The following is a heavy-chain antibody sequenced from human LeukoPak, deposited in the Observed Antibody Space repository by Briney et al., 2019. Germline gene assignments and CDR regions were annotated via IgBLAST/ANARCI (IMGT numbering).Heavy chain of an antibody. D-gene: IGHD3-9*01. Sequence: ASVKVSCKASGYTFTSYDINWVRQATGQGLEWMGWMNPNSGNTGYAQKFQGRVTITRNTSISTAYMELSSLRSEDTAVYYCATSVLRYFDWLGDDALDIWGQGTMVTVSS. CDR3: ATSVLRYFDWLGDDALDI. J-gene: IGHJ3*02. V-gene: IGHV1-8*03. CDR1: GYTFTSYD. CDR2: MNPNSGNT.